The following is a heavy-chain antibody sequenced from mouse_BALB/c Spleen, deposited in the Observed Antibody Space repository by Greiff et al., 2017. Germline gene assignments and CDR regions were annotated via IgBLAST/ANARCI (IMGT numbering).Heavy chain of an antibody. CDR2: INPSNGGT. CDR3: TRGWNYAMDY. J-gene: IGHJ4*01. Sequence: QVQLKESGAELVKPGASVKLSCKASGYTFTSYYMYWVKQRPGQGLEWIGEINPSNGGTNFNEKFKSKATLTVDKSSSTAYMQLSSLTSEDSAVYYCTRGWNYAMDYWGQGTSVTVSS. V-gene: IGHV1S81*02. D-gene: IGHD2-3*01. CDR1: GYTFTSYY.